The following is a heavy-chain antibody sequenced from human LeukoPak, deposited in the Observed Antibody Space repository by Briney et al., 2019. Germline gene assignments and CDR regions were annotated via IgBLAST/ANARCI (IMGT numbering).Heavy chain of an antibody. D-gene: IGHD1-26*01. Sequence: PGGSLRLSCAASGFTVSGSYMSWVRQAPGKGLEWVSVVYSGGSTYYADSVKGRFTISRDNSKNTLYLQMNSLRAEDTAVYYCAGSGSYYRRPPNDYWGQGTLVTVSS. V-gene: IGHV3-53*01. J-gene: IGHJ4*02. CDR2: VYSGGST. CDR3: AGSGSYYRRPPNDY. CDR1: GFTVSGSY.